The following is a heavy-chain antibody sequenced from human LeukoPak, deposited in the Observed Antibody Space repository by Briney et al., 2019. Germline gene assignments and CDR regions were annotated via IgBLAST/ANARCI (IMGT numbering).Heavy chain of an antibody. Sequence: SETLSLTCTVSGGSISCSSYYWGWIRQPPGKGLEWIGSIYYSGSTYYNPSLKSRVTISVDTSKNQFSLKLSSVTAADTAVYYCASGPAGYYGSGSYYDVWGKGTTVTVSS. CDR1: GGSISCSSYY. V-gene: IGHV4-39*01. CDR2: IYYSGST. D-gene: IGHD3-10*01. J-gene: IGHJ6*04. CDR3: ASGPAGYYGSGSYYDV.